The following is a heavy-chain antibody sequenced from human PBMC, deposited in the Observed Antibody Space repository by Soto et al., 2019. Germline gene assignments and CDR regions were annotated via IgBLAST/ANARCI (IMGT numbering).Heavy chain of an antibody. CDR1: GFTFSSYA. J-gene: IGHJ4*02. CDR3: ARESEDLTSNFDY. CDR2: ISGSGGST. V-gene: IGHV3-23*01. Sequence: PGGSLRLSCAASGFTFSSYAMSWVRQAPGKGLEWVSAISGSGGSTYYADSVKGRFTVSRDNSKNTLYLQMNSLRAEDTAVYYCARESEDLTSNFDYWGQGTLVTVSS.